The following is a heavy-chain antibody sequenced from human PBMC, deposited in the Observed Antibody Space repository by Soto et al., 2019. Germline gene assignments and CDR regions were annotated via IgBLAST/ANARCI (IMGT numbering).Heavy chain of an antibody. CDR3: ARAPNSIHRNGFFWSGYDYYYYYMDV. D-gene: IGHD3-3*01. J-gene: IGHJ6*03. Sequence: GGSLRLSCAASGFTFSDHYMDWVRQAPGKGLEWVGRTRNKANSYTTEYAASVKGRFTISRDDSKNSLYLQMNSLKTEDTAVYYCARAPNSIHRNGFFWSGYDYYYYYMDVWGKGTTVTVSS. CDR2: TRNKANSYTT. CDR1: GFTFSDHY. V-gene: IGHV3-72*01.